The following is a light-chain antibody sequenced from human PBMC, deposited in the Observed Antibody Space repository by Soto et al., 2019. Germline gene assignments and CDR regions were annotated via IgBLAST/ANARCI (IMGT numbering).Light chain of an antibody. CDR3: QSYDSSPSGYV. CDR1: SSNIGTNS. V-gene: IGLV1-40*01. J-gene: IGLJ1*01. CDR2: INK. Sequence: QSVLTQPPSASGTPGQRVTISCFGSSSNIGTNSVNWYQQLPGTAPKLLIYINKNRPSGVPDRFSGSKSGTSASLAITGLQAEDEADYYCQSYDSSPSGYVFGTGTKVTVL.